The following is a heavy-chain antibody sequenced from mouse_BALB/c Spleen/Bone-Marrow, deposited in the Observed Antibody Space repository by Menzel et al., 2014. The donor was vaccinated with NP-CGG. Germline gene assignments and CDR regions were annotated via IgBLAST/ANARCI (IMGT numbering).Heavy chain of an antibody. Sequence: EVQLQQSGTVLARPGASVKMSCKASGYSFTSYWMHWVKQRPGQGLEWIGAIFPGNSDTSYNQKFKGKAKLTAVTSASTAYRELSSLTNEDSAINYCTPSVRRPLEAMDYWGQGPSVTVSS. CDR1: GYSFTSYW. D-gene: IGHD2-14*01. CDR3: TPSVRRPLEAMDY. V-gene: IGHV1-5*01. CDR2: IFPGNSDT. J-gene: IGHJ4*01.